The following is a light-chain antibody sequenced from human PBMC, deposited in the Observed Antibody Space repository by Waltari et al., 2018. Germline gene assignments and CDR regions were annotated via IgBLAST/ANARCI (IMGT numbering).Light chain of an antibody. CDR1: QGISSY. V-gene: IGKV1-8*01. CDR2: AAS. J-gene: IGKJ1*01. Sequence: AIRMTQSPSSFSASTGDRVTITCRASQGISSYLAWYQQKPGKAPKLLIYAASTLQSGVPSRFSGSGSGTDFTLTISCLQSEDFATYYCQQYHNWPRVFGQGTKVEIK. CDR3: QQYHNWPRV.